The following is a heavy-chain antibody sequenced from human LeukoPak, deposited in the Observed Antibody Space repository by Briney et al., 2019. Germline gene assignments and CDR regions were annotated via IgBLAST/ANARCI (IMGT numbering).Heavy chain of an antibody. CDR1: GLTFSSYA. V-gene: IGHV3-23*01. CDR3: AKRATMTPGDF. Sequence: GGSLRLPCAASGLTFSSYAMSWVRQAPGKGLEWVSEIGGSGASTSYADSVKGRFTISRDNSKNTLYLQMNSLTAEDTAIYYCAKRATMTPGDFWGQGTLVTVSA. CDR2: IGGSGAST. J-gene: IGHJ4*02. D-gene: IGHD5-24*01.